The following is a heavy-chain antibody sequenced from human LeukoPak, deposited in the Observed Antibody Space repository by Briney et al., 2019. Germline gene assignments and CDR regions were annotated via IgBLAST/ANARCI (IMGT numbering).Heavy chain of an antibody. D-gene: IGHD3-16*01. CDR3: ARWGTRDSFDI. CDR1: GFTVSSNY. J-gene: IGHJ3*02. Sequence: SGGSLRLSCAASGFTVSSNYMSWVRQAPGKGLEWVSVIYSGGSTYYADSVKGRFTISRDNSKNSLYLQLNSLRAEDTAVYYCARWGTRDSFDIWGQGTMVTVSS. V-gene: IGHV3-66*01. CDR2: IYSGGST.